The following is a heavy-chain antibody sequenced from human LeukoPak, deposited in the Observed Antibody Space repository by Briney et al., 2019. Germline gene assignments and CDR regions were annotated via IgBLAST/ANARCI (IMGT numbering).Heavy chain of an antibody. D-gene: IGHD4-23*01. Sequence: ASVKVSCKASGYTFTSYAMHWVRQAPGQRLEWMGWINAGNGNTKYSQKFQGRVTITRDTSASTAYMELSSLRSGDTAVYYCARASTVVTPVDYWGQGTLVTVSS. V-gene: IGHV1-3*01. J-gene: IGHJ4*02. CDR1: GYTFTSYA. CDR2: INAGNGNT. CDR3: ARASTVVTPVDY.